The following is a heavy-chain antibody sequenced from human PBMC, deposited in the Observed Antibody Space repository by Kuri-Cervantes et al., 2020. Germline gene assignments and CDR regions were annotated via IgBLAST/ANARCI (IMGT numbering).Heavy chain of an antibody. CDR1: GYIFTNYG. D-gene: IGHD3-16*01. J-gene: IGHJ3*02. V-gene: IGHV1-18*01. Sequence: ASVKVSCKASGYIFTNYGITWVRQAPGQGLEWMGWISAYNGDTNYAKKFQGRVTITTDEPTSTAYMELSSLRSEDTAVYYCARGWGWDAFDIWGQGTMVTVSS. CDR3: ARGWGWDAFDI. CDR2: ISAYNGDT.